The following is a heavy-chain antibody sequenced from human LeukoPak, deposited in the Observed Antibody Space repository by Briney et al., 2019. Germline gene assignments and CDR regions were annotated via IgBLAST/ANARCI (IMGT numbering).Heavy chain of an antibody. Sequence: GGSLRLSCAASGFTFSSYWMSWVRQAPGKGLEWVSAISGSGGSTYYADSVKGRFTISRDNSKNTLYLQMNSLRAEDTAVYYCAKNGFAVVPAARVYYFDYWGQGTLVTVSS. CDR1: GFTFSSYW. CDR3: AKNGFAVVPAARVYYFDY. D-gene: IGHD2-2*01. J-gene: IGHJ4*02. V-gene: IGHV3-23*01. CDR2: ISGSGGST.